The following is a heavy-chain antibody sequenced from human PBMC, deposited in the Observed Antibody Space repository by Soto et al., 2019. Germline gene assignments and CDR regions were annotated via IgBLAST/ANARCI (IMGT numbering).Heavy chain of an antibody. V-gene: IGHV3-23*01. CDR1: RFTFNSYA. CDR2: ISGSGGST. CDR3: AKLVVRGVVDY. J-gene: IGHJ4*02. Sequence: EVHLLESGGGLVQPGGSLRLSCAASRFTFNSYAMSWVRQAPGKGLEWVSAISGSGGSTYYADSVKGRFTISRDNSKNTLYLQMNSLRAEDTAVYYCAKLVVRGVVDYWGQGTLVTVSS. D-gene: IGHD3-10*01.